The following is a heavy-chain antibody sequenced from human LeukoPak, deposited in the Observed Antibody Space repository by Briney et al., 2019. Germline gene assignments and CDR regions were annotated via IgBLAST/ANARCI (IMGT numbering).Heavy chain of an antibody. CDR1: GFTFSSHA. Sequence: GGSLRLSCAASGFTFSSHAMSWVRQAPGKGLEWVSAISGSGGSTYYADSVKGRFTISRDNPKHTLYLQMNGLRAEDTAVYYCARGAGGHGYWGQGTLVTVSS. J-gene: IGHJ4*02. CDR2: ISGSGGST. V-gene: IGHV3-23*01. D-gene: IGHD2-8*02. CDR3: ARGAGGHGY.